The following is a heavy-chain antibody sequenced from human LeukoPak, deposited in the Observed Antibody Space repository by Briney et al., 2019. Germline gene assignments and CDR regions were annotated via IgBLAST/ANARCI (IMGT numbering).Heavy chain of an antibody. CDR2: ISYDGSNK. V-gene: IGHV3-30*04. D-gene: IGHD3-22*01. J-gene: IGHJ4*02. Sequence: GGSLRLSCAASGSTISSYAMHWVRRAPGKGLEWVAVISYDGSNKYYADSVKGRFTISRDNSKNTLYLQMNSLRAEDTAVYYCAGYYYDSSGYYYWGQGTLVTVSS. CDR3: AGYYYDSSGYYY. CDR1: GSTISSYA.